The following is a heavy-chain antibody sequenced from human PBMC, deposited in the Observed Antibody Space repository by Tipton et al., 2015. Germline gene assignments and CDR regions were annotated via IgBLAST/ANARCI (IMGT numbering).Heavy chain of an antibody. V-gene: IGHV4-39*01. Sequence: TLSLTCTVSGDPISSSSYYWGWIRQPPGKGLEWIGSIFYTGRTNYSPSLKSRGTISIDTATKQISQKLTSVTAADTAVYSCARGLGNVPFWGQGTLVTVSS. J-gene: IGHJ4*02. CDR2: IFYTGRT. CDR3: ARGLGNVPF. D-gene: IGHD7-27*01. CDR1: GDPISSSSYY.